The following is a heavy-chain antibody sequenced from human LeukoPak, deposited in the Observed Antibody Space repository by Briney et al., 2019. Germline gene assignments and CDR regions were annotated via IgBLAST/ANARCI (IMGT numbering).Heavy chain of an antibody. CDR2: ISSRSLYI. CDR3: SRDLDCTVTACYGGDDGFDI. J-gene: IGHJ3*02. D-gene: IGHD2-8*02. V-gene: IGHV3-21*01. Sequence: PGGSLRLSCAASGFDFNIYSMNWVRQAPGKGLEWVASISSRSLYIYYPDSLRGRFTIYRDNAEKSLYLQMNDLRAEDTAVYYCSRDLDCTVTACYGGDDGFDIWGQGTMVTVSP. CDR1: GFDFNIYS.